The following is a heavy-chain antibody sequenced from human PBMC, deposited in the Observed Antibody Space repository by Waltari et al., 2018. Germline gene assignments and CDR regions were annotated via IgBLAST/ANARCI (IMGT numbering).Heavy chain of an antibody. CDR1: GFTFSSYA. D-gene: IGHD3-16*01. Sequence: EVQLLESGGGLVQPGGSLRLSCAASGFTFSSYAMSWVRQAPGKGLEWVSAISGSGGSTYYADSVKGRFTISRDNSKNTQYLPMNSLRAEDTAVYYCAKGRGLASSAFDIWGQGTMVPVSS. CDR3: AKGRGLASSAFDI. J-gene: IGHJ3*02. V-gene: IGHV3-23*01. CDR2: ISGSGGST.